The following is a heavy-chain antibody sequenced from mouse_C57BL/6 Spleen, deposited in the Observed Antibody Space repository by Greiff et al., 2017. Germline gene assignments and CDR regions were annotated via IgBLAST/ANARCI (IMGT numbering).Heavy chain of an antibody. CDR2: IYPGDGDT. V-gene: IGHV1-80*01. D-gene: IGHD2-3*01. CDR3: ARRRGYYDYAMDY. CDR1: GYAFSSYW. Sequence: VKLLESGAELVKPGASVKISCKASGYAFSSYWMNWVKQRPGKGLEWIGQIYPGDGDTNYNGKFKGKATLTADKSSSTAYMQLSSLTSEDSAVYFCARRRGYYDYAMDYWGQGTSVTVSS. J-gene: IGHJ4*01.